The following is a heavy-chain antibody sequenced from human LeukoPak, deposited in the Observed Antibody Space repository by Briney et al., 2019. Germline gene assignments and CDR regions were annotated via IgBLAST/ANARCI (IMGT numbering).Heavy chain of an antibody. J-gene: IGHJ4*02. V-gene: IGHV3-21*01. CDR1: GFTFSSYS. D-gene: IGHD3-10*01. Sequence: PGGSLRLSCAASGFTFSSYSMNWVRQAPGKGLEWVSSISSSSSYIYYADSVKGRFTISRDNAKNSLYLQMNSLRAEDTAVYYCARGWFGELFPLDYWGQGTLVTVSS. CDR3: ARGWFGELFPLDY. CDR2: ISSSSSYI.